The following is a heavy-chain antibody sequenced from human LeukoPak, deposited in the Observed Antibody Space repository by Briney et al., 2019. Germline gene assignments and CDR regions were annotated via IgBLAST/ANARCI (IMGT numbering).Heavy chain of an antibody. CDR1: GFGVSTKY. D-gene: IGHD3-3*02. CDR2: LYSGSDT. Sequence: GGSLTLSRAASGFGVSTKYMNWVRQAPGKGLEWVSILYSGSDTYYADSVEGRFIISRDSSKNTLFLQMNDLRVEDTAVYYCARVGDHFHWYLDLWGRGTLVTISS. CDR3: ARVGDHFHWYLDL. J-gene: IGHJ2*01. V-gene: IGHV3-53*01.